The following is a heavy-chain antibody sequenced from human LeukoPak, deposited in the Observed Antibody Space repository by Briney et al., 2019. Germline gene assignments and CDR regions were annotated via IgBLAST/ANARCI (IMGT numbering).Heavy chain of an antibody. V-gene: IGHV4-4*02. D-gene: IGHD7-27*01. CDR2: IYHSGST. J-gene: IGHJ4*02. Sequence: SETLSLTCAVSGGSTSSSNWWSWVRQPPGKGLEWIGEIYHSGSTNYNPSLKSRVTISVDKSKNQFSLKLSSVTAADTAVYYCARVPYWGSEGVAWGQGTLVTVSS. CDR3: ARVPYWGSEGVA. CDR1: GGSTSSSNW.